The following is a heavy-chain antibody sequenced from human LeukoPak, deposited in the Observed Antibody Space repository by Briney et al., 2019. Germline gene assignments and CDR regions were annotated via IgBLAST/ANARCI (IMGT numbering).Heavy chain of an antibody. V-gene: IGHV3-48*03. CDR1: GFTFSNYE. Sequence: GGSLRLSCAASGFTFSNYEMNWVRQAPGKGLEWISYIASDDTKYYADSVKGRFPISRDHAKNSLYLQMNSLRVEDTAVYYCARNTGYKDFDYWGHGTLVTVSS. CDR2: IASDDTK. CDR3: ARNTGYKDFDY. D-gene: IGHD5-24*01. J-gene: IGHJ4*01.